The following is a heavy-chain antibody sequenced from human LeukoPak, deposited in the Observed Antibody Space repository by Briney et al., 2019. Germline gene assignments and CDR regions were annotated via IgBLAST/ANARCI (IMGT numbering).Heavy chain of an antibody. CDR2: INHSGST. Sequence: PSETLSLTCAVYGGSFSGYYWSWIRQPPGKGLEWIGEINHSGSTNYNPSLKSRVTISVDTSKNQFSLKLSSVTAADTAVYYCARDVLSSGWYTWGRNWFDPWGQGTLVTVSS. CDR3: ARDVLSSGWYTWGRNWFDP. V-gene: IGHV4-34*01. J-gene: IGHJ5*02. D-gene: IGHD6-19*01. CDR1: GGSFSGYY.